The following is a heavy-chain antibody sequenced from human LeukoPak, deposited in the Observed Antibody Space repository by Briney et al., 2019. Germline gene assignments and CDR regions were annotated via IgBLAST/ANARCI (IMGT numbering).Heavy chain of an antibody. CDR3: ARDGLGVYYFDY. V-gene: IGHV3-48*03. CDR1: GFTFSTYE. J-gene: IGHJ4*02. CDR2: ISSSGSTI. Sequence: GRSLRLSCAASGFTFSTYEMNWVRQAPGKGLEWVSYISSSGSTIYYADSVRGRFTISRDNAKNSLYLQINSLRAEDTAVYYCARDGLGVYYFDYWGQGILVTVSS. D-gene: IGHD3-16*01.